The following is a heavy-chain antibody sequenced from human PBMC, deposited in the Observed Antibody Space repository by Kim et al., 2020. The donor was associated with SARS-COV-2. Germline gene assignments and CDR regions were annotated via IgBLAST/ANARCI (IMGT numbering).Heavy chain of an antibody. J-gene: IGHJ5*02. V-gene: IGHV1-2*02. CDR1: GYTFTGYY. D-gene: IGHD3-10*01. CDR2: INPNSGGT. CDR3: ARRGSGSYNPFDP. Sequence: ASVKVSCKASGYTFTGYYMHWVRQAPGQGLEWMGWINPNSGGTNYAQKFQGRVTMTRDTSISTAYMELSRLRSDDTAVYYCARRGSGSYNPFDPWGQGTLVTVSS.